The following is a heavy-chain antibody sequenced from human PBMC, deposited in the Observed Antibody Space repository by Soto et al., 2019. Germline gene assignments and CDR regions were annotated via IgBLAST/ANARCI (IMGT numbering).Heavy chain of an antibody. J-gene: IGHJ6*03. Sequence: ASVKVSCKASGYTFTSYDINWVRQATGQGLEWMGWMNPNSGNTGYAQKFQGRVTMTRNTSISTAYMELSSLRSEDTAVYYCARALRYFDWLGGEYYYYYMAVWGKGTTVTVSS. D-gene: IGHD3-9*01. CDR3: ARALRYFDWLGGEYYYYYMAV. CDR2: MNPNSGNT. CDR1: GYTFTSYD. V-gene: IGHV1-8*01.